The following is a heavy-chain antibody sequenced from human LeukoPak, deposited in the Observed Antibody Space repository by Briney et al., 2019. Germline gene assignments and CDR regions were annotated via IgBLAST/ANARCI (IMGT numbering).Heavy chain of an antibody. CDR3: AKLHSATITADFDH. CDR1: GLTLSGSA. J-gene: IGHJ4*02. Sequence: GGSLRLSCAASGLTLSGSAMSWVRQAPGKGLEWVSGISIGGDYTYYADSVKGRFTISRDNSKNTLSLQMSNLRAEDTAIYYCAKLHSATITADFDHWGQGTLVTVSS. CDR2: ISIGGDYT. V-gene: IGHV3-23*01. D-gene: IGHD1-14*01.